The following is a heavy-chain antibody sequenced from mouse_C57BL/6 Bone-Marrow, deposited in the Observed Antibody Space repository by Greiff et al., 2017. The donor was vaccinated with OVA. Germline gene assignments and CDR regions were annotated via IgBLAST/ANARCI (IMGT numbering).Heavy chain of an antibody. D-gene: IGHD1-1*02. J-gene: IGHJ4*01. CDR2: IYPRDGST. Sequence: VKLMESGPELVKPGASVKLSCKASGYTFTSYDINWVKQRPGQGLEWIGWIYPRDGSTKYNEKFKGKATLTVDTSSSTAYMELHSLTSEDSAVYFCARMSLMEPYAMDYWGQGTSVTVSS. CDR1: GYTFTSYD. CDR3: ARMSLMEPYAMDY. V-gene: IGHV1-85*01.